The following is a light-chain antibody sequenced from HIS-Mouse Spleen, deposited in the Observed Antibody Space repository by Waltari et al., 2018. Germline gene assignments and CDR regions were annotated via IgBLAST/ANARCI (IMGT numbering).Light chain of an antibody. CDR2: EDS. V-gene: IGLV3-10*01. J-gene: IGLJ1*01. CDR3: YSTDSSGNHYV. CDR1: ALPKKY. Sequence: SYELTQPPSVSVSPGQTARITCSGDALPKKYAYWYQQKSGQAPVLVIYEDSKRPPGIPESFSGSSSGTMATLTISGAQVEDEADYYCYSTDSSGNHYVFGTGTKVTVL.